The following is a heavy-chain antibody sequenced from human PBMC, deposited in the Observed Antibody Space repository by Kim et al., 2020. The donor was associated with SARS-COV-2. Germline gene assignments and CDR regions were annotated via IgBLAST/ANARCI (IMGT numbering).Heavy chain of an antibody. Sequence: GGSLRLSCAASGFTFSSYSMNWVRQAPGKGLEWVSSISSSSSYIYYADSVKGRFTISRDNAKNSLYLQMISLRAEDTAVYYCAREKLWFGANFYGSGTYYIDDWGQGTLVTVSS. V-gene: IGHV3-21*01. CDR2: ISSSSSYI. D-gene: IGHD3-10*01. J-gene: IGHJ4*02. CDR3: AREKLWFGANFYGSGTYYIDD. CDR1: GFTFSSYS.